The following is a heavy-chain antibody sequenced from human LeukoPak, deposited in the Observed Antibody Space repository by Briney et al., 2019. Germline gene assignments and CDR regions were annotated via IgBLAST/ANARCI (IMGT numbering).Heavy chain of an antibody. CDR2: MNPNSGNK. J-gene: IGHJ6*03. D-gene: IGHD6-19*01. CDR3: ARGPQWRGDYYYMDV. V-gene: IGHV1-8*01. CDR1: GYSFTNFD. Sequence: GASVKVFCKASGYSFTNFDINWVRQATGQGLEWMGWMNPNSGNKGYAQKFQGRVTMTMNTSITTAYMELSSLRSEDTAVYYCARGPQWRGDYYYMDVWGRGTTVTVSS.